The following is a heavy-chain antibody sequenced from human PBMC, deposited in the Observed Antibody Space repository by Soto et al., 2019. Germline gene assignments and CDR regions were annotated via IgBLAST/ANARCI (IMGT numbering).Heavy chain of an antibody. J-gene: IGHJ4*02. CDR1: GGSISSSNW. D-gene: IGHD5-12*01. Sequence: QGQLQESGPGLVKPSGTLSLTCAVSGGSISSSNWWSWVRQPPGTGLEWIGEIYHSGSTNYNPSLKLRVTISVDKSKNQFSLKLSSVTAADTAVYYCAIDGDSGSSFDYWGQGTLVTVSS. CDR2: IYHSGST. V-gene: IGHV4-4*02. CDR3: AIDGDSGSSFDY.